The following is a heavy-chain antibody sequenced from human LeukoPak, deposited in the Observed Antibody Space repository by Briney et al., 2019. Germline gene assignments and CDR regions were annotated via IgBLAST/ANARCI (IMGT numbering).Heavy chain of an antibody. D-gene: IGHD3-10*01. Sequence: ASVKVSCKASGYTFTSYGISWVRQAPGQGLEWMGWISAYNGNTNYAQKLQGRVTMTTDTSTSTAYMELRSLRSDDTAVYYCARHRSRMVRGGDWFDPWGQGTLVTVSS. CDR3: ARHRSRMVRGGDWFDP. CDR2: ISAYNGNT. J-gene: IGHJ5*02. V-gene: IGHV1-18*01. CDR1: GYTFTSYG.